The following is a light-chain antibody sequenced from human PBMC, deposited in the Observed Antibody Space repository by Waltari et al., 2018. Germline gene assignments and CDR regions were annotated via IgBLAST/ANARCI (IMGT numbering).Light chain of an antibody. CDR2: DVS. J-gene: IGLJ3*02. CDR3: SSYTSSSTWV. V-gene: IGLV2-14*01. CDR1: SSDVGGYNY. Sequence: QSALTQPASVSGSPGQSITISCTGTSSDVGGYNYVSWYQQHPGKAPKVMIYDVSKRPSGVSNRFSGYRSGNTASLTISGLQAEDEADYFCSSYTSSSTWVFGGGTKLTVL.